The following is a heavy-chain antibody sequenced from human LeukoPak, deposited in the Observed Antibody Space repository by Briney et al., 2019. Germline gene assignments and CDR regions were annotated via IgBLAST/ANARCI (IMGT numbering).Heavy chain of an antibody. CDR1: GGSISSYY. V-gene: IGHV4-59*01. CDR3: ARGGLRAFDI. CDR2: IYYSGST. Sequence: SETLSLTCTVSGGSISSYYWSWIREPPGKGREWIGYIYYSGSTNYNPSLKSRVAISVDTSKNQFSLKLSSVPAADTAVYYCARGGLRAFDIWGQGTMVTVSS. J-gene: IGHJ3*02. D-gene: IGHD1-26*01.